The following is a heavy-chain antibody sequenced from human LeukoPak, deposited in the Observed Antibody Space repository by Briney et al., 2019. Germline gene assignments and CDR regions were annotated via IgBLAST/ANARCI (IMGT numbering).Heavy chain of an antibody. D-gene: IGHD3-22*01. CDR3: ATWHIPPYDSSGHLDY. Sequence: ASVKVSCKVSGYTLTELSMHLVRQAPGKGLERMGGFDPEDGETIYAQKFQGRVTMTEDTSTDTAYMELSSLRSEDTAVYYCATWHIPPYDSSGHLDYWGQGTLVTVSS. CDR1: GYTLTELS. CDR2: FDPEDGET. J-gene: IGHJ4*02. V-gene: IGHV1-24*01.